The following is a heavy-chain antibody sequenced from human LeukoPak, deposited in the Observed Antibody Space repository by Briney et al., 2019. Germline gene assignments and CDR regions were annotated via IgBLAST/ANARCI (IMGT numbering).Heavy chain of an antibody. CDR2: IYHSGST. D-gene: IGHD1-26*01. CDR1: GYSISSGYY. J-gene: IGHJ3*02. CDR3: AGQGARAGAIGDAFDI. Sequence: SETLSLTCAVSGYSISSGYYWGWIRQPPGKGPEWIGSIYHSGSTYYNPSLKSRVTISVDTSKNQFSLKLSSVTAADTAVYYCAGQGARAGAIGDAFDIWGQGTMVTVSS. V-gene: IGHV4-38-2*01.